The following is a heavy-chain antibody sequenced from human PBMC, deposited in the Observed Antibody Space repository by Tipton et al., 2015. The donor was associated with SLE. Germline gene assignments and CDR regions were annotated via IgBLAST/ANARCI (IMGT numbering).Heavy chain of an antibody. V-gene: IGHV4-39*07. Sequence: TLSLTCTVSGGSISSISYYWGWIRPPPGKGLEWIGSIYYSGSTFYNPSLKSRVTIPVDTSKNQFSLKLSSVTSADTAVYYCARGKSHRSSWRYFYYWGQGTLVTVSS. CDR1: GGSISSISYY. CDR2: IYYSGST. J-gene: IGHJ4*02. D-gene: IGHD6-13*01. CDR3: ARGKSHRSSWRYFYY.